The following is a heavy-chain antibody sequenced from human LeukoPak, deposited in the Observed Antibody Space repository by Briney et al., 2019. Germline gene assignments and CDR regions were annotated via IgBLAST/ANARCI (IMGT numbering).Heavy chain of an antibody. CDR1: GGSIINYF. Sequence: SETLSLTCAVSGGSIINYFWGWIRQPPGKGLEFIGYISDSGNTNYSPSLKSRLTISVDTSKNQFSLRLGSLSAADTAVYYCARLMALKNAFDLWGQGTMVTVSS. J-gene: IGHJ3*01. V-gene: IGHV4-59*08. D-gene: IGHD5-24*01. CDR3: ARLMALKNAFDL. CDR2: ISDSGNT.